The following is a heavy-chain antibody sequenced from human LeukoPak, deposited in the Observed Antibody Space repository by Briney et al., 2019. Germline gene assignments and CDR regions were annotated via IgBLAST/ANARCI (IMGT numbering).Heavy chain of an antibody. J-gene: IGHJ2*01. CDR3: ARDPRLSSGYSTGILWYFDL. CDR2: INPYGGST. CDR1: GYTLTNYY. V-gene: IGHV1-46*01. D-gene: IGHD3-22*01. Sequence: ASVKVSCKASGYTLTNYYMHWVRQAPGQGLEWMGIINPYGGSTSYAQKFQGRVTMTRDTSTSTVYMELSSLKSEDTAVYYCARDPRLSSGYSTGILWYFDLWGRGTLVTVSS.